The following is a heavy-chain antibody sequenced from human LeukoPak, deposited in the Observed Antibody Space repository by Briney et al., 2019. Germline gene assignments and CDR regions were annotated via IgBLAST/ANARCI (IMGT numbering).Heavy chain of an antibody. J-gene: IGHJ3*02. V-gene: IGHV3-30*04. D-gene: IGHD6-19*01. Sequence: GGSLRLSCAASGFTFSSYAMHWVRQAPGKGLEWVAVISYDGSNKYYADSVKGRFTISRDNSKNTLYLQMNSLRAGDTAVYYCARDRRSSGWYGDDAFDIWGQGTMVTVSS. CDR1: GFTFSSYA. CDR2: ISYDGSNK. CDR3: ARDRRSSGWYGDDAFDI.